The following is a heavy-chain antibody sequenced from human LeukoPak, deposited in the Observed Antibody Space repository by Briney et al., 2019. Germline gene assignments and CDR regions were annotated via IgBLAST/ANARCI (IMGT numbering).Heavy chain of an antibody. D-gene: IGHD4-17*01. J-gene: IGHJ4*02. V-gene: IGHV4-34*01. CDR2: ISHSGST. CDR1: GGSFSGYY. CDR3: ASLSVTTESADY. Sequence: PSETLSLTCAVYGGSFSGYYWSWIRQPPGKGLEWIGEISHSGSTNYNPSLKSRVTISVDTSKNQFSLKLSSVTAADTAVYYCASLSVTTESADYWGQGTLVTVSS.